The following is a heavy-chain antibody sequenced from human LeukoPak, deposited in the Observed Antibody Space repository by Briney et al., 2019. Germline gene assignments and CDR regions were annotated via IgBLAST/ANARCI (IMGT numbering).Heavy chain of an antibody. D-gene: IGHD3-3*01. CDR1: GFTFSSYG. CDR3: AKDEAVDLTIFGVPDDAFDI. V-gene: IGHV3-30*02. Sequence: PGGSLRLSCAASGFTFSSYGMHWVRQAPGKGLEWVAFIRYDGSNKYYADSVKGRFTISRDNSKNTLYLQMNSLRAEDTAVYYCAKDEAVDLTIFGVPDDAFDIWGQGTMVTVSS. J-gene: IGHJ3*02. CDR2: IRYDGSNK.